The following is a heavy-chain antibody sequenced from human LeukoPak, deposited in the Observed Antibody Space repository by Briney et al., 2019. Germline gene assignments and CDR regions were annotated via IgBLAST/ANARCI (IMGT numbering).Heavy chain of an antibody. Sequence: GGSLRLSCAASGFTFSSYAMSWVRQAPGKGLDWVSSISGSGDGSYYADSVKGRFTISRDNSRNTLHLQMHSLRAEDTAIYYCAGGYSDSWSGYPILYWGQGALVTVSS. J-gene: IGHJ4*02. CDR1: GFTFSSYA. CDR2: ISGSGDGS. D-gene: IGHD3-3*01. CDR3: AGGYSDSWSGYPILY. V-gene: IGHV3-23*01.